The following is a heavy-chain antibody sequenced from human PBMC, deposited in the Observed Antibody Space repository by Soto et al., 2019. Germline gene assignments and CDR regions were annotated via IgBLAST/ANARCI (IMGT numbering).Heavy chain of an antibody. J-gene: IGHJ4*02. Sequence: GGSLRLSCGASGFSFGNYGMQWVRQAPGKGLEGVALISYDAKAAYYADSVKGRFTISRDNSKKTVSLQMNSLRPEDTALYYCVKTADSSGRGGDYWGQGTLGTVSS. CDR1: GFSFGNYG. D-gene: IGHD3-22*01. CDR2: ISYDAKAA. CDR3: VKTADSSGRGGDY. V-gene: IGHV3-30*18.